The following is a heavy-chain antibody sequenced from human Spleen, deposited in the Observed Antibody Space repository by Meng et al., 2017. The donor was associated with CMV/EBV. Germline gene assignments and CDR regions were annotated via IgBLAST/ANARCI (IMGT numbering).Heavy chain of an antibody. CDR1: SISSSSYY. CDR2: IYYSGST. J-gene: IGHJ5*02. V-gene: IGHV4-39*01. CDR3: ARDDFWSGYYHLNWFDP. D-gene: IGHD3-3*01. Sequence: SISSSSYYWRCIRQPPGKGLEWIGSIYYSGSTYYNPSLKRRVTISVDTSKNQFSLTLSSVTAADTAVYYCARDDFWSGYYHLNWFDPWGQGTLVTVSS.